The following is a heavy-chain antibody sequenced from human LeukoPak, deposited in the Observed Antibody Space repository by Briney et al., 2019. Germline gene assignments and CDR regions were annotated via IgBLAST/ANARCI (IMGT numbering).Heavy chain of an antibody. CDR3: AREATGTGDSSGYYPQDAFDI. CDR2: IYYSGST. J-gene: IGHJ3*02. V-gene: IGHV4-59*01. Sequence: SETLSLTCTVSGGSISSYYWSWIRQPPGKGLEWIGYIYYSGSTNYNPSLKSRVTISVDTPKNQFSLKLSSVTAADTAVYYCAREATGTGDSSGYYPQDAFDIWGQGTMVTVSS. CDR1: GGSISSYY. D-gene: IGHD3-22*01.